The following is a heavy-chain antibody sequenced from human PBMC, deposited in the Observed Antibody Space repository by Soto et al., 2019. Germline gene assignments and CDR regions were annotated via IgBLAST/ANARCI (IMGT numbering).Heavy chain of an antibody. V-gene: IGHV3-23*01. J-gene: IGHJ4*01. CDR1: GFSFSDYA. CDR2: ISGSGDNT. D-gene: IGHD3-3*01. CDR3: AKGRAIKVYGVDTLFDY. Sequence: PGGSLRLSCKASGFSFSDYAMTWVRQAPGKGLEWVSVISGSGDNTFYAASVKGRFAISRDNSKNVLYLQMNSLSADDAAVYFCAKGRAIKVYGVDTLFDYWGLGPLVTVYS.